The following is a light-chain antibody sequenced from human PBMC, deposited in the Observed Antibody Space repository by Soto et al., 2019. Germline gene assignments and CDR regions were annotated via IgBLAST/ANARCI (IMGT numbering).Light chain of an antibody. CDR2: GAS. CDR1: QSVGSN. CDR3: QQYTNWPYT. J-gene: IGKJ2*01. Sequence: EIVMTQSTATLSVSPGERASLSCRASQSVGSNLAWYQQKAGQAPWLLIYGASTRATGIPARFSGSGSGPEFTLTISSLQSEDFAVYSCQQYTNWPYTFGQGTKLEIK. V-gene: IGKV3-15*01.